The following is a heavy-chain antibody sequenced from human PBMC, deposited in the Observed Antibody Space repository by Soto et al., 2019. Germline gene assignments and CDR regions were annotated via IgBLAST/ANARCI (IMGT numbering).Heavy chain of an antibody. CDR3: AKCGEYNWNYGSFDY. CDR2: ISWNSGSI. J-gene: IGHJ4*02. D-gene: IGHD1-7*01. V-gene: IGHV3-9*01. Sequence: GGSLRLSCAASGFTFDDYAMHWVRQAPGKGLEWVSGISWNSGSIGYADSVKGRFTISRDNAKNSLYLQMNSLRAEDTALYYCAKCGEYNWNYGSFDYWGQGT. CDR1: GFTFDDYA.